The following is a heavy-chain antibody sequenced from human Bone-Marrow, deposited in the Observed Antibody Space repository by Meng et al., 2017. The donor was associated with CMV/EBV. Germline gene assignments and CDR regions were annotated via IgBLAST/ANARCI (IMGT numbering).Heavy chain of an antibody. D-gene: IGHD3-3*01. J-gene: IGHJ5*02. CDR2: INHSGST. V-gene: IGHV4-34*01. Sequence: SETLSLTCAVYGGSFSGYYWSWIRQPPGKGLEWIGEINHSGSTNYNPSLKSRVTISVDTSKNQFSLKLSSVTAADTAVYYCARGPYYDFWSGYYTSSWFDPWGQGTLVTVSS. CDR1: GGSFSGYY. CDR3: ARGPYYDFWSGYYTSSWFDP.